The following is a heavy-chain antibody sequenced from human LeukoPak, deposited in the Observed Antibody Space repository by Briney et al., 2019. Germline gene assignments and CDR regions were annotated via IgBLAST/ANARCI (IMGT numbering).Heavy chain of an antibody. CDR3: ARESFTLFGVIIT. V-gene: IGHV3-48*01. D-gene: IGHD3-3*01. CDR2: ISGSSSTI. J-gene: IGHJ5*02. CDR1: GFTFSTFS. Sequence: GGSLRLSCAASGFTFSTFSMNWVRQAPGQGLEWISYISGSSSTIYYADSVKGRFTISRDNAKNSLYLQMNSLRAKDTAVYYCARESFTLFGVIITWGQGTLVTVSS.